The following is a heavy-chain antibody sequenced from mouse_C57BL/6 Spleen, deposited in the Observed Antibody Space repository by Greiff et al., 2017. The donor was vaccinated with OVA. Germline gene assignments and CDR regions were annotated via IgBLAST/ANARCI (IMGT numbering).Heavy chain of an antibody. J-gene: IGHJ4*01. CDR1: GYTFTSYG. D-gene: IGHD1-1*01. CDR2: IYPRSGNT. V-gene: IGHV1-81*01. CDR3: ARSSPYYYGSSSYYAMDY. Sequence: QVQLKESGAELARPGASVKLSCKASGYTFTSYGISWVKQRTGQGLEWIGEIYPRSGNTYYNEKFKGKATLTADKSSSTAYMELRSLTSEDSAVYFCARSSPYYYGSSSYYAMDYWGQGTSVTVSS.